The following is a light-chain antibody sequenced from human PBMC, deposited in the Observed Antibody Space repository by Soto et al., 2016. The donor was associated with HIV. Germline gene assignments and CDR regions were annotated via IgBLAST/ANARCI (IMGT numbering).Light chain of an antibody. J-gene: IGKJ3*01. V-gene: IGKV1-12*01. CDR2: ATY. CDR3: QQANSFPFT. CDR1: QDISNY. Sequence: DIQMTQSPSSLSASVGDRVCITCQASQDISNYLNWYQQKPGKAPKLLITATYSLQSGVPSRFSGSGFGTDFTLTISSLQPEDFATYYCQQANSFPFTFGPGTKVEIE.